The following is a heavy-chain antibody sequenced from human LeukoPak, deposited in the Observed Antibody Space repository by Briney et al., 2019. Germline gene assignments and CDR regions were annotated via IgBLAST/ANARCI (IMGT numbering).Heavy chain of an antibody. V-gene: IGHV1-8*03. J-gene: IGHJ4*02. CDR3: ATDLKLTTVTTTSYFDY. CDR1: GYTFTSYD. CDR2: MNPNSGNT. D-gene: IGHD4-17*01. Sequence: GASVKVSCKASGYTFTSYDINWVRQATGQGLEWMGWMNPNSGNTAYAQKFQGRVTITRNTSISTAYMELSSLRSEDTAVYYCATDLKLTTVTTTSYFDYWGQGTLVTVSS.